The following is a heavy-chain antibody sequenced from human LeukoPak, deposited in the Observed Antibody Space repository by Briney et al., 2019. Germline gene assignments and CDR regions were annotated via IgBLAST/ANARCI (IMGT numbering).Heavy chain of an antibody. V-gene: IGHV3-21*01. D-gene: IGHD1-26*01. CDR2: ISSSSSYI. CDR1: GFPFSSYA. J-gene: IGHJ4*02. CDR3: ARAYSGSYFFHY. Sequence: GGSLRLSCSASGFPFSSYAMHWVRQAPGKGLEWVSSISSSSSYIYYADSVKGRFTISRDNAKNSLYLQMNSLRAEDTAVYYCARAYSGSYFFHYWGQGTLVTVSS.